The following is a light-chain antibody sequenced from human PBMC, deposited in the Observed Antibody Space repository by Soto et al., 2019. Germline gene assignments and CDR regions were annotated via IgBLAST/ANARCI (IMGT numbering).Light chain of an antibody. CDR1: TANIGKNF. V-gene: IGLV1-47*02. J-gene: IGLJ1*01. CDR3: AAWDDRLSGRV. CDR2: SDN. Sequence: QSVLTQPPSASGAPGQRVTISCSGNTANIGKNFVYWYLQLPGTAPKLLIYSDNQRPSGVPDRFSGSKSGSSASLVISGLRSEDDGDYYCAAWDDRLSGRVFGTGTKLTVL.